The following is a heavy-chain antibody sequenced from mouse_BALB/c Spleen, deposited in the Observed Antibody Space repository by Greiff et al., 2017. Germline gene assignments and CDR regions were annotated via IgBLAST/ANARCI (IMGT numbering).Heavy chain of an antibody. CDR2: ISDGGSYT. Sequence: EVKVMESGGGLVKPGGSLKLSCAASGFTFSDYYMDWVRQTPEKRLEWVATISDGGSYTYYPDSVKGRFTISRDNAKNNLYLQMSSLKSEDTAMYYCARGYAMDYWGQGTSVTVSS. CDR3: ARGYAMDY. J-gene: IGHJ4*01. V-gene: IGHV5-4*02. CDR1: GFTFSDYY.